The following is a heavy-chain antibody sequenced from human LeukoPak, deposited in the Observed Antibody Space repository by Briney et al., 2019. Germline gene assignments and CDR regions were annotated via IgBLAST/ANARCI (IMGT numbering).Heavy chain of an antibody. Sequence: GGSLRLSCSVSGFSFSSYVLHWVRQAPGRGLESVSGISQNGDNTYYADSVKGRFTISKDNSENTLYLQMNSLRPEDTAVYYCMNPNHYGSGRWGQGTLVTVSS. CDR2: ISQNGDNT. V-gene: IGHV3-64D*06. CDR1: GFSFSSYV. J-gene: IGHJ4*02. CDR3: MNPNHYGSGR. D-gene: IGHD3-10*01.